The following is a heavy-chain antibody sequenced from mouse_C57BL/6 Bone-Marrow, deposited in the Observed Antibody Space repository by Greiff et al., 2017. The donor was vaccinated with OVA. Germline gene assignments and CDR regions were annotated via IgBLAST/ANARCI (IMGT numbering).Heavy chain of an antibody. J-gene: IGHJ2*01. CDR2: IDPENGDT. CDR1: GFNIKDDY. D-gene: IGHD2-12*01. CDR3: TTDSPYYFDY. Sequence: VQLQQSGAELVRPGASVKLSCTASGFNIKDDYMHWVKQRPEQGLEWIGWIDPENGDTEYASKFQGKATITADTSSNTAYLQLSSLTSEDTAVYYCTTDSPYYFDYWGQGTTLTVSS. V-gene: IGHV14-4*01.